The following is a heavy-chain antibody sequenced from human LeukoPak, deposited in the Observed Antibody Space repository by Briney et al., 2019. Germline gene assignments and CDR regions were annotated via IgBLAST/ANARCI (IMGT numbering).Heavy chain of an antibody. J-gene: IGHJ1*01. CDR2: ITRSGSTI. Sequence: GGSLRLSCAASGFTFSDYYMTWIRQAPGKGLEWVSYITRSGSTIYYADSVKGRFTISRDNAKNSLYLQMNSLRVEDTAVYYCTSWGDTTAEYFQRWGQGTLVTASS. D-gene: IGHD2-21*02. V-gene: IGHV3-11*04. CDR1: GFTFSDYY. CDR3: TSWGDTTAEYFQR.